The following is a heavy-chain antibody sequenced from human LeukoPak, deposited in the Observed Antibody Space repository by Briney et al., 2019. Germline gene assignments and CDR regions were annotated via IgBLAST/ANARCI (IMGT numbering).Heavy chain of an antibody. CDR2: INHSGST. V-gene: IGHV4-34*01. CDR1: GGSFSGYY. Sequence: SETLSLTCAVYGGSFSGYYWSWIRQPPGKGLEWIGEINHSGSTNYNPSLKSRVTISVDTSKNQFSLKLSSVTAADTAVYYCARKDVRWFDSWGQGTLVTVSS. CDR3: ARKDVRWFDS. J-gene: IGHJ5*01.